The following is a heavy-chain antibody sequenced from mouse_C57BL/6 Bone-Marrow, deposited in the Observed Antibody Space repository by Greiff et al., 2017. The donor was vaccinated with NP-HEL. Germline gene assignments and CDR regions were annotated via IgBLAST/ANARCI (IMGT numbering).Heavy chain of an antibody. CDR1: GYSITSGYY. D-gene: IGHD3-2*02. CDR2: ISYDGSN. Sequence: VQLKESGPGLVKPSQSLSLTCSVTGYSITSGYYWNWIRQFPGNKLEWMGYISYDGSNNYNPSLKNRISITRDTSKNQFFLKLNSVTTEDTATYYCARSSSGWFAYWGQGTLVTVSA. J-gene: IGHJ3*01. CDR3: ARSSSGWFAY. V-gene: IGHV3-6*01.